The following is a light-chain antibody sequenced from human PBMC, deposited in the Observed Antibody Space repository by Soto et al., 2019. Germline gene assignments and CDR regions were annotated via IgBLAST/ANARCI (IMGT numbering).Light chain of an antibody. J-gene: IGKJ4*01. CDR2: DTS. CDR3: QHRRNWPLT. V-gene: IGKV3-11*01. CDR1: QSVDSY. Sequence: EIVLTQSPATLSLSPGERATLSCRASQSVDSYLAWYHQKPGQAPRLLIYDTSNRAPGIPARFSGSGSGTDFTLTISSLEPEDFAVYYCQHRRNWPLTFGGGTKVDIK.